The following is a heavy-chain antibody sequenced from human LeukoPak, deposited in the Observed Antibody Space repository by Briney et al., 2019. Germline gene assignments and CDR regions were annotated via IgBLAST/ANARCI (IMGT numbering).Heavy chain of an antibody. CDR3: ARVIRYYYGMDV. J-gene: IGHJ6*02. CDR2: MNPNSGNT. Sequence: APVKVSCKASGYSFASYDINWVRQATGQGLEWMGWMNPNSGNTGYAQKFQGRVTMTRNTSINTAYMELTSLTSEDTAVYYCARVIRYYYGMDVWGQGTTVTVSS. V-gene: IGHV1-8*02. CDR1: GYSFASYD.